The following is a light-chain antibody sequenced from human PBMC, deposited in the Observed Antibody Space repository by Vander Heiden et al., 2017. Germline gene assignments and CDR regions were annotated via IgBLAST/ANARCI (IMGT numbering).Light chain of an antibody. J-gene: IGKJ1*01. V-gene: IGKV1-5*03. CDR3: QQYNSYWT. Sequence: DIPMTQSPSTLSPSVGARVTITCRASKNMSSWLAWYQQKPGKAPKLLIYKSSSVESGVPSRFSGSGSGTEFTLTINSLQHDDVATYYCQQYNSYWTFGQGTKVEIK. CDR2: KSS. CDR1: KNMSSW.